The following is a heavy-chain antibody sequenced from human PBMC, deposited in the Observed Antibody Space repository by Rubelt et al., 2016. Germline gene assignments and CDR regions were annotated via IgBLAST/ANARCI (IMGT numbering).Heavy chain of an antibody. CDR1: GYTFTSYA. J-gene: IGHJ4*02. CDR3: ARAQRIRLLMVYAPTFDY. D-gene: IGHD2-8*01. CDR2: INAGNGNT. V-gene: IGHV1-3*01. Sequence: QVQLVQSGAEVKKPGASVKVSCKASGYTFTSYAMHWVRQAPGQRLEWMGWINAGNGNTKYSQKFQGRVTITRETSASTAYMGLSSLRSEDTAVYYCARAQRIRLLMVYAPTFDYWGQGTLVTVSS.